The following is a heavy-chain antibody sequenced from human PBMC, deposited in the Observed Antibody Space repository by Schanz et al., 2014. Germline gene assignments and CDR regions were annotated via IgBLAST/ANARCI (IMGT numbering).Heavy chain of an antibody. Sequence: EQMVESGAEVKKPGSSVTVSCKASGDTLSSYGISWVRQAPGQGLEWMGRIIPNLGSANYAQKFQGRVTITADKSTSTVYMELSSLRSEDTAIYYCARGNTIFGVVILGWLDPWGQGTLVTVSS. CDR2: IIPNLGSA. J-gene: IGHJ5*02. V-gene: IGHV1-69*09. D-gene: IGHD3-3*01. CDR3: ARGNTIFGVVILGWLDP. CDR1: GDTLSSYG.